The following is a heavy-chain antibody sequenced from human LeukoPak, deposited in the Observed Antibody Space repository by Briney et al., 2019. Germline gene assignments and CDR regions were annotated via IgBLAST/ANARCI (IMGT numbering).Heavy chain of an antibody. CDR3: ARDDRAAAAGTYWFDP. Sequence: SETLSLTCTVSGGSISSYYWSWIRQPAGKGLEWIGRIYTSGSTNYNPSLKSRVTISVDTSKNQFSLKLSSVTAADTAVYYCARDDRAAAAGTYWFDPWGQGTLVTVSS. CDR2: IYTSGST. V-gene: IGHV4-4*07. J-gene: IGHJ5*02. D-gene: IGHD6-13*01. CDR1: GGSISSYY.